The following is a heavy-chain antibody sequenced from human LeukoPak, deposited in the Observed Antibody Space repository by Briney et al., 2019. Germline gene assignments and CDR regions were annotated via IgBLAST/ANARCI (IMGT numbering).Heavy chain of an antibody. CDR1: GGSISSGDYY. Sequence: PSETLSLTCTVSGGSISSGDYYWSWIRQPPGKGLEWIGYIYYSGSTYYNPSLKSRVTISVDTSKNQFSLKLSSVTAADTAVYYCARSYSSSWYVDYWGQGTLVTVSS. CDR3: ARSYSSSWYVDY. V-gene: IGHV4-30-4*08. J-gene: IGHJ4*02. CDR2: IYYSGST. D-gene: IGHD6-13*01.